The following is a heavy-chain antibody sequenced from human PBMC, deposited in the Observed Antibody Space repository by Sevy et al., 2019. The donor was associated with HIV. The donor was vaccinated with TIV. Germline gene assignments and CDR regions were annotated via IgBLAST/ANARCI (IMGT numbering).Heavy chain of an antibody. V-gene: IGHV3-30*04. Sequence: GGSLRLSCGASGFTIGTYSMHWVRQAPGKGLEWVAFIPYDGSDKYYADSVKGRFIISRDTSKNMLFLQMNSLRAEETAVYYCARGIVSYAHDHFWSGYLDSWGQGTLVTVSS. CDR3: ARGIVSYAHDHFWSGYLDS. CDR2: IPYDGSDK. J-gene: IGHJ4*02. CDR1: GFTIGTYS. D-gene: IGHD3-3*02.